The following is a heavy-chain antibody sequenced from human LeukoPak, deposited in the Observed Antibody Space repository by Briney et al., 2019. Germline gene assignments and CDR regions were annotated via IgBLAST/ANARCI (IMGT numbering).Heavy chain of an antibody. CDR1: GSTFSAYA. D-gene: IGHD1-1*01. Sequence: GGSLRLSCAASGSTFSAYARHWVRQAPGKGLEWVALISYDGSNKSYAYSVKGRFNTSRDNYRQTLSLQMNSLRNEDTPVYYCANPYIDGFDIWGQGTMVTVSS. J-gene: IGHJ3*02. CDR3: ANPYIDGFDI. CDR2: ISYDGSNK. V-gene: IGHV3-30-3*01.